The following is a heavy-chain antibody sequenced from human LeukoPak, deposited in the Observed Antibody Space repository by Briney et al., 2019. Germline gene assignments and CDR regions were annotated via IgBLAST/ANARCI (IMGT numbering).Heavy chain of an antibody. CDR1: GGSISSYY. J-gene: IGHJ4*02. V-gene: IGHV4-59*01. CDR3: ARDATMMGNYFNY. CDR2: IYYSGST. D-gene: IGHD5-12*01. Sequence: SETLSLTCTVSGGSISSYYWSWIRQPPGKGLEWIGYIYYSGSTNYNPSLKSRVTISVDTSKNQFSLKLSSVTAADTAVYYCARDATMMGNYFNYWGQGTLVTVSS.